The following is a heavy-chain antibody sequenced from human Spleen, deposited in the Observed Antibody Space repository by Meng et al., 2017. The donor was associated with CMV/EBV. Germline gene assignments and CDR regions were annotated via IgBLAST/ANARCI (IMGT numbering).Heavy chain of an antibody. CDR1: GFTFSSYS. V-gene: IGHV3-21*01. CDR3: ARDYDGGKAGMDV. J-gene: IGHJ6*02. CDR2: ISSSSSYI. D-gene: IGHD4-23*01. Sequence: GESLKISCAASGFTFSSYSMNWVRQAPGKGLEWVSSISSSSSYICYADSVKGRFTISRDNAKNSLYLQMNSLRAEDTAVYYCARDYDGGKAGMDVWGQGTTVTVSS.